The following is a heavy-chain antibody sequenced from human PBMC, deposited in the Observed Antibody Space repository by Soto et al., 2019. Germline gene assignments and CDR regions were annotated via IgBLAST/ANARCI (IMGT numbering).Heavy chain of an antibody. CDR3: ARGVVVVPAAIHRGGFYYYYGMDV. Sequence: KASETLSLTCAVYGGSFSGYYWSWIRQPPGKGLEWIGEINHSGSTNYNPSLKSRVTISVDTSKNQFSLKLSSVTAADTAVYYCARGVVVVPAAIHRGGFYYYYGMDVWGQGTTVTVSS. V-gene: IGHV4-34*01. CDR2: INHSGST. CDR1: GGSFSGYY. J-gene: IGHJ6*02. D-gene: IGHD2-2*02.